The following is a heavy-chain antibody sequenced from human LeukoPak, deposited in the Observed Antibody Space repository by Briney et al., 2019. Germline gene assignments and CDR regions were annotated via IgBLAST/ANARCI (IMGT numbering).Heavy chain of an antibody. Sequence: GGSLRLSCAASGFTFNTYTMNWVRQAPGKGLEWVSYISGSSGIIDYADSVRGRFTISRDNAKNSLYLQMNSLRAEDTAVYYCARHYGPWGQGTLVTVSS. CDR2: ISGSSGII. D-gene: IGHD3-16*01. V-gene: IGHV3-48*01. CDR3: ARHYGP. CDR1: GFTFNTYT. J-gene: IGHJ5*02.